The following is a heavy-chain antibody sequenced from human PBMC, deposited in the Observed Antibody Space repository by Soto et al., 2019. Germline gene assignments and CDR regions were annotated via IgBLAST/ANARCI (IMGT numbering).Heavy chain of an antibody. V-gene: IGHV1-18*01. J-gene: IGHJ3*02. CDR2: ISAYNGNT. CDR1: GYTFSSYG. Sequence: QVQLVQSGAEVKKPGASVKVSCKASGYTFSSYGISWVRQAPGQGLEWMGWISAYNGNTNYAQKLQGRVTMTTDPSQSTGYMELRRLRSDDSVEYSCARGDNYYDSSGYYSKVSHPFAFDIWGQGTMVTVSS. CDR3: ARGDNYYDSSGYYSKVSHPFAFDI. D-gene: IGHD3-22*01.